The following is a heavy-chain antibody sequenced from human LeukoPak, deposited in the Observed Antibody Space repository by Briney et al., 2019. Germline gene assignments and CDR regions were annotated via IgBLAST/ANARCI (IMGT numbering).Heavy chain of an antibody. V-gene: IGHV3-23*01. Sequence: GGSLRLSCAASGFTCSSNAMSWVRQAPGKGLGWVSTISGSGVSTYYADSVKGRFTISRDNSKNTLYLQMSSLRAEDTAVYYCAKTRGTYYAYYYYMDVWGKGTTVTVSS. J-gene: IGHJ6*03. D-gene: IGHD1-26*01. CDR1: GFTCSSNA. CDR3: AKTRGTYYAYYYYMDV. CDR2: ISGSGVST.